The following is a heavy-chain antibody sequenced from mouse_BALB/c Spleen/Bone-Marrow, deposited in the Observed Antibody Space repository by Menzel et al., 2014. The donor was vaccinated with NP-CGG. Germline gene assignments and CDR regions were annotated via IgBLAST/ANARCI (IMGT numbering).Heavy chain of an antibody. V-gene: IGHV1-80*01. D-gene: IGHD2-4*01. CDR1: GFNIKDTY. J-gene: IGHJ2*01. CDR3: ARDDYGPDY. CDR2: IYPGDGET. Sequence: VKLQESGAELVKPGASVKLSCTASGFNIKDTYMHWVKQRPGQGLEWIGQIYPGDGETNYNGKFKGKATLTADKSSSTAYMQLSSLTSEDSAVYFCARDDYGPDYWGQGTTLTVSS.